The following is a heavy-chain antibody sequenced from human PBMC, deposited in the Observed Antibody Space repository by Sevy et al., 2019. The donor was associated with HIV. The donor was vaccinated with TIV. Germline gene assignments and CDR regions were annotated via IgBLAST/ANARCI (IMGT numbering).Heavy chain of an antibody. V-gene: IGHV1-69*06. D-gene: IGHD2-2*01. J-gene: IGHJ6*02. CDR3: ALGGGYQLLGNYYYALDV. CDR2: ITRLFNTP. Sequence: ASVKVSCRASGGTFNSYSISWVRLAPGQGLEWMGGITRLFNTPNYAQNFQGRVTITADRSTSVAYMGLSSLRSDDTAVYYCALGGGYQLLGNYYYALDVWGQGTTVTVSS. CDR1: GGTFNSYS.